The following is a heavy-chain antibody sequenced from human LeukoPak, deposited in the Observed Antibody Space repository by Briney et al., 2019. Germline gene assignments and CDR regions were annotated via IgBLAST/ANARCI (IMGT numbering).Heavy chain of an antibody. D-gene: IGHD1-26*01. CDR1: GFTFSSYA. V-gene: IGHV3-23*01. CDR3: AKGSLVGADY. Sequence: PGRSLRLSCAASGFTFSSYAMSSVRQTPGKGLEWVSAISGSGGSTYYADSVKGRFTISRDNSKNTLYLQMNSLRAEDTAVYYCAKGSLVGADYWGQGTLVTVSS. CDR2: ISGSGGST. J-gene: IGHJ4*02.